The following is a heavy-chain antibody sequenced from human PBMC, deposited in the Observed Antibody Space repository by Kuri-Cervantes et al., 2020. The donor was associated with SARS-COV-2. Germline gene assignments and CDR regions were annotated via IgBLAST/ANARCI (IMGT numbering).Heavy chain of an antibody. J-gene: IGHJ4*02. Sequence: GGSLRLSCAASGFTFDTYSMNWVRQAPGKGLEWVSYIGGSHRTISHADSVKGRFTISRDNAKNSVYLQMNSLRDEDTAVYYCARVTYSTSPTPFDFWGQGTLVTVSS. CDR2: IGGSHRTI. D-gene: IGHD6-13*01. CDR3: ARVTYSTSPTPFDF. CDR1: GFTFDTYS. V-gene: IGHV3-48*02.